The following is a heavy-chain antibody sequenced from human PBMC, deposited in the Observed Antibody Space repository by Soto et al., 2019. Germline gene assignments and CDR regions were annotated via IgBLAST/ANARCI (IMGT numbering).Heavy chain of an antibody. Sequence: SETLSLTCTVSGGSISSDDYYWSWIRQAPGRGLEWIGYIHSSGSIYYNPSLKSRATMSIDTAGNQFSMKVSSVTVADTAVYYCARDLDGLHDDTSGPFPRPGWGQGTLVTVSS. CDR2: IHSSGSI. CDR3: ARDLDGLHDDTSGPFPRPG. D-gene: IGHD3-22*01. CDR1: GGSISSDDYY. V-gene: IGHV4-30-4*01. J-gene: IGHJ1*01.